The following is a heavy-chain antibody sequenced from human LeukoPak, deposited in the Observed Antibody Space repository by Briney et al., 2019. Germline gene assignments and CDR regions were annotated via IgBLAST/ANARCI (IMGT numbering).Heavy chain of an antibody. CDR1: TXXD. Sequence: TXXDXNWXGQATGQGLXGMECMNPNSGNTAYSQKFQGRLIITRNTSISTAYMALSSLRSGDTAVYYCARKGYYYDSSGLDYWGQGTLVTVSS. CDR2: MNPNSGNT. J-gene: IGHJ4*02. CDR3: ARKGYYYDSSGLDY. D-gene: IGHD3-22*01. V-gene: IGHV1-8*01.